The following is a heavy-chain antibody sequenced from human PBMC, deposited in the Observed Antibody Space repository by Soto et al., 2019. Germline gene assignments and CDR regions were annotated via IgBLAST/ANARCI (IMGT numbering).Heavy chain of an antibody. CDR2: ISSNGGST. D-gene: IGHD3-22*01. V-gene: IGHV3-64*01. CDR1: GFTFSSYA. J-gene: IGHJ3*02. Sequence: GGSLRLSCAASGFTFSSYAMHLVRQAPGKGLEYVSAISSNGGSTYYANSVKGRFTISRDNSKNTLYLQMGSLRAEDMAVYYCARKGRYYDSSGYMGSAFDIWGQGTMVTVSS. CDR3: ARKGRYYDSSGYMGSAFDI.